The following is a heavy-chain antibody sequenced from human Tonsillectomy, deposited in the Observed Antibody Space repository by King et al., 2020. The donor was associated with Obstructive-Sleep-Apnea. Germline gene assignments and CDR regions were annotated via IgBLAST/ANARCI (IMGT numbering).Heavy chain of an antibody. Sequence: VQLVESGGGVVQPGRSLRLSCAASGFTFSYYGMHWVRQAPGKGLEWVTVISYDGNNKYYADSVKGRFPISRDNSKNTLYLQMNSLRAEDTAVYYCAKDGDDFLLYWYFDLWGRGTLVTVSS. CDR1: GFTFSYYG. CDR2: ISYDGNNK. J-gene: IGHJ2*01. CDR3: AKDGDDFLLYWYFDL. D-gene: IGHD3-10*01. V-gene: IGHV3-30*18.